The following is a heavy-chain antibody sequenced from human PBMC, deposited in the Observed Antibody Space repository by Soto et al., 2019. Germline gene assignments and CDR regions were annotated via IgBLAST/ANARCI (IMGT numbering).Heavy chain of an antibody. Sequence: PSETLSLTCAVYGGSFSGYYWSWIRQPPGKGLEWIGEINHSGSTNYNPSLKSRVTISVDTSKNQFSLKLSSVTAADTAVYYCARGVGAHFDHWGQGTLVTVSS. J-gene: IGHJ4*02. D-gene: IGHD1-26*01. V-gene: IGHV4-34*01. CDR3: ARGVGAHFDH. CDR2: INHSGST. CDR1: GGSFSGYY.